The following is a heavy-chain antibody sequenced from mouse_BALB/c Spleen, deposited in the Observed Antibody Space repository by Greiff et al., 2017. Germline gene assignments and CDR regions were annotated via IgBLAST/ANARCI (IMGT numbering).Heavy chain of an antibody. CDR2: IDPANGNT. D-gene: IGHD2-1*01. J-gene: IGHJ4*01. Sequence: EVKLQESGAELVTPGASVKLSCTASGFNIKDSYMHWVKQRPEQGLEWIGRIDPANGNTKYDPKFQGKATITADTSSNTAYLKLSSLTSEDTDDYYCGRDDGNAMDYWGQGTSVTVSS. CDR1: GFNIKDSY. CDR3: GRDDGNAMDY. V-gene: IGHV14-3*02.